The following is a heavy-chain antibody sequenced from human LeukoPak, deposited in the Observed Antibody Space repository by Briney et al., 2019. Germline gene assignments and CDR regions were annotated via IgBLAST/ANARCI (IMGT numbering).Heavy chain of an antibody. Sequence: SSYGMHWVRQPPGKGLEWIGSTYYSGSTYFNPSLKSRVTISVDTSKNQFSLKLSSVTAADTAVYYCARRNQGAIDYWGQGTLVTVSS. CDR2: TYYSGST. CDR1: SSYG. V-gene: IGHV4-39*01. J-gene: IGHJ4*02. CDR3: ARRNQGAIDY. D-gene: IGHD1-14*01.